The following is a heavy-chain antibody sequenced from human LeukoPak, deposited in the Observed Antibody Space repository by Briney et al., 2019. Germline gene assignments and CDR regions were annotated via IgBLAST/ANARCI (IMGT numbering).Heavy chain of an antibody. Sequence: GGSLRLSCAASGFTVSSNYMSWVRQAPGKGLEWVSVLYSGGSTYYADSVKGRFTISRDNSKNTLYLQMNSLRAEATAVYYCARSLRGTGAFDIWGQGTMVTVSS. CDR3: ARSLRGTGAFDI. D-gene: IGHD3/OR15-3a*01. J-gene: IGHJ3*02. CDR2: LYSGGST. CDR1: GFTVSSNY. V-gene: IGHV3-66*01.